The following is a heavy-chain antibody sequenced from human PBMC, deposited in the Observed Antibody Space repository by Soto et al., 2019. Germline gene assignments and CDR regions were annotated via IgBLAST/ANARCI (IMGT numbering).Heavy chain of an antibody. CDR1: GFTFSSYG. J-gene: IGHJ6*04. D-gene: IGHD2-15*01. Sequence: GGSLRHSCAASGFTFSSYGMHWVRQAPGKGLEWVAVIWYDGSNKYYADSVKGRFTISRDTSKNTLYLQMDSLRVEDTAVYYCARDDVLCDGGRCYGIPLDVWGKGTTVTVSS. CDR3: ARDDVLCDGGRCYGIPLDV. CDR2: IWYDGSNK. V-gene: IGHV3-33*01.